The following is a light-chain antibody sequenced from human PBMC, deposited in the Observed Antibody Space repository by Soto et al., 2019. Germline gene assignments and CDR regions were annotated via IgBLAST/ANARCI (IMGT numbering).Light chain of an antibody. Sequence: AIQMTQSPTSLSASVGDRVIITCRASQDISKDLGWYQQKPGKAPKFLIYSATSTQSGVQSTFSGSGFGTDFTLTISSLQPEDFATYYCLQDHDYPRTFGQGTKVEF. V-gene: IGKV1-6*01. CDR1: QDISKD. CDR2: SAT. CDR3: LQDHDYPRT. J-gene: IGKJ1*01.